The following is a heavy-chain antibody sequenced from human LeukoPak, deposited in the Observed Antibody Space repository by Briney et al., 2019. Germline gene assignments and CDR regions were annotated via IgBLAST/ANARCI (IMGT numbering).Heavy chain of an antibody. Sequence: ASVKVSCKVSGYTLTELSMHWVRQAPGKGLEWMGGFDPEDGETIYAQKFQGRVTMTEDTSTDTAYMELSSLRSKDTAVYYCATGFGSSNYYDSSGYYSLGYWGQGTLVTVSS. V-gene: IGHV1-24*01. D-gene: IGHD3-22*01. CDR3: ATGFGSSNYYDSSGYYSLGY. CDR2: FDPEDGET. CDR1: GYTLTELS. J-gene: IGHJ4*02.